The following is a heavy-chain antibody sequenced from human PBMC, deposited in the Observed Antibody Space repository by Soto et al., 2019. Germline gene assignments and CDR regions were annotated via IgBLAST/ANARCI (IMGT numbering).Heavy chain of an antibody. CDR3: ARSYVTSRPIDF. Sequence: QVQLVQSGAEVKKPGASVKVSCKASGYSLTGYYMHWVRRAPGQGLEWMGITNPRDGSTNYAQKFHGRVTMTSDTSTSTVYMEMSSLRSDDTAMYYCARSYVTSRPIDFWGQGTLVTVSS. CDR2: TNPRDGST. D-gene: IGHD3-10*02. J-gene: IGHJ4*02. CDR1: GYSLTGYY. V-gene: IGHV1-46*01.